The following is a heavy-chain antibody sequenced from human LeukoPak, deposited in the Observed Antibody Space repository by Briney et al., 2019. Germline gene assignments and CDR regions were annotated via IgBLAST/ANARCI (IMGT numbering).Heavy chain of an antibody. CDR2: VDHTGST. Sequence: PSETLSLTCSVSGGSMNNYYWSWIRQPPGKGLEWIGYVDHTGSTNFNPSLIGRVSISRDTTKNLFSLRLRSVTAADTAVYFCARGRVSSSTWYSTYYYYFYMDVWGKGTTVTVSS. V-gene: IGHV4-59*01. J-gene: IGHJ6*03. CDR1: GGSMNNYY. D-gene: IGHD1-1*01. CDR3: ARGRVSSSTWYSTYYYYFYMDV.